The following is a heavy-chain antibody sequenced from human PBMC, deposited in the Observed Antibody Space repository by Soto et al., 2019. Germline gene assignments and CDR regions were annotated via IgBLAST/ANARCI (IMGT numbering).Heavy chain of an antibody. CDR2: IWYDGSNK. D-gene: IGHD5-18*01. Sequence: GGSLRLSCAASGFTFSSYGMHWVRQAPGKGLEWVAVIWYDGSNKYYADSVKGRFTISRDNSKNTLYLQMNSLRAEDTAVYYCARVEDSYDINTPFDYWGQGTLVTVSS. V-gene: IGHV3-33*08. J-gene: IGHJ4*02. CDR3: ARVEDSYDINTPFDY. CDR1: GFTFSSYG.